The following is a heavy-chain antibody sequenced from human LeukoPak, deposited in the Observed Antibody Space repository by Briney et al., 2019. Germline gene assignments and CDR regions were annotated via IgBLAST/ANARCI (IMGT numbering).Heavy chain of an antibody. CDR2: ISTSGNTI. CDR3: ARGYRGYSYVYHY. J-gene: IGHJ4*02. Sequence: PGGSLRLSCAASGFTFSSYEMNWVRQAPGKGLEGGSYISTSGNTIYYADSVKGRFTISRDNAKNSLYLQMNSLRAEDTAIYYCARGYRGYSYVYHYWGQGTLVTVSS. V-gene: IGHV3-48*03. D-gene: IGHD5-18*01. CDR1: GFTFSSYE.